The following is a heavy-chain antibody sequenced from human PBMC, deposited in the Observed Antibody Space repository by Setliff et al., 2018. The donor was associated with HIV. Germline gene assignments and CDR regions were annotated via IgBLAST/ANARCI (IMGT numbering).Heavy chain of an antibody. CDR3: ARSRTSSGYHGVTGYGMDV. Sequence: SETLSLTCTVSGDSISSSGPGYYWGWVRQPPGGGLEWIGSVYYSGSTYYNPSLKSRVTISVATSKNQFSLKLNSVTTADTAVYYCARSRTSSGYHGVTGYGMDVWGQGTTVTVSS. CDR2: VYYSGST. D-gene: IGHD3-22*01. CDR1: GDSISSSGPGYY. V-gene: IGHV4-39*07. J-gene: IGHJ6*02.